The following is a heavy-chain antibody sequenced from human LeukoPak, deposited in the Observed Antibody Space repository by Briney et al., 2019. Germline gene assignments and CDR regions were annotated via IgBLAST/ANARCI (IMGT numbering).Heavy chain of an antibody. CDR3: AREGDDFWSGYLNWFDP. D-gene: IGHD3-3*01. V-gene: IGHV3-7*01. Sequence: GGSLRLSCAASGFTFSTYWMSWVRQAPGKGLEWVANIKQDGSEKYYVDSVKGRFTISRDNAKNSLYLQMNSLRAEDTAVYYCAREGDDFWSGYLNWFDPWGQGTLVTVSS. J-gene: IGHJ5*02. CDR2: IKQDGSEK. CDR1: GFTFSTYW.